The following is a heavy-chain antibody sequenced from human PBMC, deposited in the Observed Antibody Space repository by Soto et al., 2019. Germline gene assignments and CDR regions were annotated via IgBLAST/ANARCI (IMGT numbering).Heavy chain of an antibody. CDR3: ARVILNYDYVWGSYRERSYGMDV. CDR2: ISYDGSNK. CDR1: GFTFSSYA. V-gene: IGHV3-30-3*01. Sequence: GGSLRLSCAASGFTFSSYAMHWVRQAPGKGLEWVAVISYDGSNKYYADSVKGQFTISRDNSKNTLYLQMNSLRAEDTAVYYCARVILNYDYVWGSYRERSYGMDVWGQGTTVTVSS. J-gene: IGHJ6*02. D-gene: IGHD3-16*02.